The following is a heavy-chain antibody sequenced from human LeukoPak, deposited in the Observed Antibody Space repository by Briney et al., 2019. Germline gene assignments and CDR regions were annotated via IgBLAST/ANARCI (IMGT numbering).Heavy chain of an antibody. D-gene: IGHD6-6*01. Sequence: GGSLRLSCAASGFTVSSTYMSWVRQAPGKGLEWVSVIYSGGSTYYADSVKGRFTISRDNSKNTLYLQMNSLRAENTAVYYCARDRLYSSSSEDYWGQGTLVTVSS. CDR3: ARDRLYSSSSEDY. V-gene: IGHV3-53*01. J-gene: IGHJ4*02. CDR2: IYSGGST. CDR1: GFTVSSTY.